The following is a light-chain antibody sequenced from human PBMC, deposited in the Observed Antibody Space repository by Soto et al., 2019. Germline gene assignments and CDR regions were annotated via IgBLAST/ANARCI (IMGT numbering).Light chain of an antibody. Sequence: EVVLTQSPGTLSLSPGERATLSCRASESVSSNYLAWYQQKPGQAPRLLIYGASTRATGIPDRFSGSGSGTDFTLTITSLEPEDFAVYYCQHYGSSPPTYTFGQGTKLEIK. CDR2: GAS. CDR1: ESVSSNY. V-gene: IGKV3-20*01. CDR3: QHYGSSPPTYT. J-gene: IGKJ2*01.